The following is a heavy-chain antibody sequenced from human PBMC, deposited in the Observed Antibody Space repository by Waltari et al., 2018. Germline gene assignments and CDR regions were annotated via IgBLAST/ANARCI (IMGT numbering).Heavy chain of an antibody. Sequence: QVQLQESGPGLVKPSETLSLPCTVPGGSISSYYWRWIRQPPGKGLEWIGYIYYSGSTNYNPSLKSRVTISVDTSKNQFSLKLSSVTAADTAVYYCARGGMARRFDYWGQGTLVTVSS. D-gene: IGHD6-13*01. CDR3: ARGGMARRFDY. J-gene: IGHJ4*02. CDR2: IYYSGST. CDR1: GGSISSYY. V-gene: IGHV4-59*01.